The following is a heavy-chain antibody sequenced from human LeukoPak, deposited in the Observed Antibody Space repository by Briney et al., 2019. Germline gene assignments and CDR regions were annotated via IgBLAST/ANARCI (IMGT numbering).Heavy chain of an antibody. CDR1: GFTFSSYE. D-gene: IGHD6-6*01. V-gene: IGHV3-48*03. CDR2: ISSSGSTI. CDR3: ARVSSSSWFDP. Sequence: TGGSLRLSCAASGFTFSSYEMNWVRQAPGKGLEWVSYISSSGSTIYYADSVKGRFTISRDDAKNSLYLQMNSLRAEDTAVYYCARVSSSSWFDPWGQGTLVTVSS. J-gene: IGHJ5*02.